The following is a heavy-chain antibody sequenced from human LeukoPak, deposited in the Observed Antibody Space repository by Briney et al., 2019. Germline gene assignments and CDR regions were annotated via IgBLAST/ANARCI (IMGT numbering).Heavy chain of an antibody. Sequence: GGSLRLSCAASGFTFSSYSTNWVRQAPGKGLEWISYISSTYGAIHYADSVKGRFTISRDNAKNTLNLQMNSLRAEDTAVYYCARDLGQYYDTSDNWFDPWGQGTLVTVSS. D-gene: IGHD3-22*01. CDR1: GFTFSSYS. V-gene: IGHV3-48*04. CDR2: ISSTYGAI. J-gene: IGHJ5*02. CDR3: ARDLGQYYDTSDNWFDP.